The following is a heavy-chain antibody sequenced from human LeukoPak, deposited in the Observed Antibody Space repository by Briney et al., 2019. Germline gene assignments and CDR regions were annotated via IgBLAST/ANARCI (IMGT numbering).Heavy chain of an antibody. V-gene: IGHV1-24*01. J-gene: IGHJ3*02. CDR2: FDPEDGET. Sequence: GAGVTVSCNVSGYTHPELSMHWVRQAPGKGVEWMGGFDPEDGETIYAQKFQGRVTMTEDTSTDTAYMELSSLRSEDTAVYYCASGRLERLDAFDIWGQGTMVTVSS. CDR1: GYTHPELS. D-gene: IGHD3-16*01. CDR3: ASGRLERLDAFDI.